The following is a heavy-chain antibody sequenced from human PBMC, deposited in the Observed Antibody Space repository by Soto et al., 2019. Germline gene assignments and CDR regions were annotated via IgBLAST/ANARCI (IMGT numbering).Heavy chain of an antibody. CDR3: ARDGGNRITIFGATPPHWYFDL. Sequence: GASVKVSCKASGYTFTSYYMHWVRQAPGQGLEWMGIINPSGDSTSYAQKFQGRVTMTRDTSTSTVYMEPSSLRSEDTAVYYCARDGGNRITIFGATPPHWYFDLWGRGTLVTVSS. D-gene: IGHD3-3*01. CDR2: INPSGDST. CDR1: GYTFTSYY. V-gene: IGHV1-46*01. J-gene: IGHJ2*01.